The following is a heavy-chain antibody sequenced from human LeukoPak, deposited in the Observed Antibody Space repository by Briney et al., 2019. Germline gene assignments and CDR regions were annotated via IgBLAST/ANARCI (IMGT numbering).Heavy chain of an antibody. CDR2: IIPILGIA. V-gene: IGHV1-69*04. CDR3: ARGKYSSSCLDY. J-gene: IGHJ4*02. Sequence: GASVKASCKASGGTFSSYAISWVRQAPGQGLEWMGRIIPILGIANYAQKFQGRVTITADKSTSTAYMELSSLRSEDTAVYYCARGKYSSSCLDYWGQGTLVTVSS. CDR1: GGTFSSYA. D-gene: IGHD6-13*01.